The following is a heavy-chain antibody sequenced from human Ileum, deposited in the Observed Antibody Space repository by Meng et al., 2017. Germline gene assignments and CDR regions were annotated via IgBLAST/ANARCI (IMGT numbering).Heavy chain of an antibody. J-gene: IGHJ4*02. D-gene: IGHD5-24*01. Sequence: QVQLVQSGSELKKPGASVKISCKTSGYAFPRYDLNRVRQAPGQGLEWMGRINADSGKPTYAQGFTGRFVFSLDPSASTAFLQINRLKAEDTALYYCARDFERDGHYIIDYWGQGTLVTVSS. CDR3: ARDFERDGHYIIDY. CDR2: INADSGKP. CDR1: GYAFPRYD. V-gene: IGHV7-4-1*02.